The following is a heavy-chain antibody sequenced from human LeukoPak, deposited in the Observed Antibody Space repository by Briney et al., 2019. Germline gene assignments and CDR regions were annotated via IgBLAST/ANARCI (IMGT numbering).Heavy chain of an antibody. V-gene: IGHV1-2*02. CDR3: ARELLWFGESRDGGY. J-gene: IGHJ4*02. Sequence: ASVKVSCKASGYTFTGYYMHWVRQAPGQGLEWIGWINPNSGGTNYAQKFQGRVTMTRDTSISTAYMELSRLRSDDTAVYYCARELLWFGESRDGGYWGQGTLVTVSS. CDR1: GYTFTGYY. D-gene: IGHD3-10*01. CDR2: INPNSGGT.